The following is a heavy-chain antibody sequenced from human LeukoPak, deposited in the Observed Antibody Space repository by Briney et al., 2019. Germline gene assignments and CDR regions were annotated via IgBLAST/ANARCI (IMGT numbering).Heavy chain of an antibody. CDR1: GYTFTSYD. CDR2: MNPNSGNT. Sequence: ASVKVSCKASGYTFTSYDINWVRQATGQELEWMGWMNPNSGNTGYAQKFQGRVTMTRNTSISTAYMELSSLRSEDTAVYYCARSRDGYNLHFDYWGQGTLVTVSS. CDR3: ARSRDGYNLHFDY. J-gene: IGHJ4*02. V-gene: IGHV1-8*01. D-gene: IGHD5-24*01.